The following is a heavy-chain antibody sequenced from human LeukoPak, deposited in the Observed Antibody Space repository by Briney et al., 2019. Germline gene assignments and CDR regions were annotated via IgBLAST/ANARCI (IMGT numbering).Heavy chain of an antibody. Sequence: PGRSLRLSCATSGFTFGTYGMRWVRQAPGKGPEWVAVISYDGRSKFYVDSVKGRFTISRDNSKNTLYLQMNSLRTEDTAVYYCVRDPPRDTAMVWKYWGQGTLVTVSS. D-gene: IGHD5-18*01. J-gene: IGHJ4*02. CDR2: ISYDGRSK. V-gene: IGHV3-30*03. CDR3: VRDPPRDTAMVWKY. CDR1: GFTFGTYG.